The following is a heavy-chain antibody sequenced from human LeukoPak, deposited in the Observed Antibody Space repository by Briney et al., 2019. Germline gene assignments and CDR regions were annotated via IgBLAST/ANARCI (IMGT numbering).Heavy chain of an antibody. D-gene: IGHD2-21*01. Sequence: SETLSLTCTVSGGSISSSSYYWGWIRQPPGKGLEWIGSIYYSGSTYYNPSLKSRVTVSVDTSKNQFSLKLSSVTAADTAVYYCATYYRASSFDYWGQGTLVTVSS. CDR1: GGSISSSSYY. CDR2: IYYSGST. J-gene: IGHJ4*02. CDR3: ATYYRASSFDY. V-gene: IGHV4-39*01.